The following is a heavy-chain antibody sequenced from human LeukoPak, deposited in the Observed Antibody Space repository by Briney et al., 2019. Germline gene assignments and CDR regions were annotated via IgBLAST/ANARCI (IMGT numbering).Heavy chain of an antibody. V-gene: IGHV2-5*01. CDR1: GFSLSTSGVG. CDR3: AHRGYDSSGYWNDY. D-gene: IGHD3-22*01. Sequence: SGPTLVKPTQTLTLTCTFSGFSLSTSGVGVGWIRQPPGKALEWLALIYWNDDKRYSPSLKSRLTITKDTSKNQVVLTMTNMDPVGTATYYCAHRGYDSSGYWNDYWGQGTLVTVSS. J-gene: IGHJ4*02. CDR2: IYWNDDK.